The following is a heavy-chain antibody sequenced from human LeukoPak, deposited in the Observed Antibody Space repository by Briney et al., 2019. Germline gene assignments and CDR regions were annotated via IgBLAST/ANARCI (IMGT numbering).Heavy chain of an antibody. Sequence: SQTLSLTCTVSDGSISSGSYYWSWIRQPAGKGLEWIGRIYTSGGTNYNPSLKSRVTISVDTSKNQFSLKLSSVTAADTAVYYCARGSSGYYPYYFDYWGQGTLVTVSS. CDR1: DGSISSGSYY. V-gene: IGHV4-61*02. D-gene: IGHD3-22*01. CDR3: ARGSSGYYPYYFDY. CDR2: IYTSGGT. J-gene: IGHJ4*02.